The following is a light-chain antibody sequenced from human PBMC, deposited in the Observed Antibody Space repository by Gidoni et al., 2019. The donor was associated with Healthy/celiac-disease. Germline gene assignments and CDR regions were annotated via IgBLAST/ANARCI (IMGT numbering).Light chain of an antibody. CDR1: QSVSSSY. V-gene: IGKV3-20*01. CDR2: GAS. J-gene: IGKJ2*01. CDR3: KQDGRSPQT. Sequence: IVLTPSPGTLSLSPWDSSTLTCRASQSVSSSYLAWYQQKPGQAPRLLIYGASSRATGIPDRFSGSGSGTDFTLTISRLEAEDFAVYYCKQDGRSPQTFGQGTKLEIK.